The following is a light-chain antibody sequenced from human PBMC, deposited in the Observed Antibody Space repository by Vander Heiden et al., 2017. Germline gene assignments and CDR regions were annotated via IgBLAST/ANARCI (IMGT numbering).Light chain of an antibody. Sequence: SLVLTQPPSVSVAAGQTAGITCGGNNIGSESVHWYQQKPGQAPVLVVYGDTDRPSGIPERFSGSNSGNTATLTISRVEAGDAADYYCQVWDSSSDHYVFGGGTTVIVL. CDR2: GDT. CDR1: NIGSES. CDR3: QVWDSSSDHYV. V-gene: IGLV3-21*02. J-gene: IGLJ1*01.